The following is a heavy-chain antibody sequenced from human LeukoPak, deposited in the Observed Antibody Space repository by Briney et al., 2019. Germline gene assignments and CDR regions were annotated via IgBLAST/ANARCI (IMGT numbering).Heavy chain of an antibody. CDR3: ARDQGYTYGQTHYFDL. V-gene: IGHV4-4*07. J-gene: IGHJ4*02. D-gene: IGHD5-18*01. Sequence: TPSETLSLTCSVSVVSINPYYWSWIRQSAGKGLEWIGRVYASGTTNYHPSLNGRVTLSVDMSKNHFSLRLSSVTAADTAVYYCARDQGYTYGQTHYFDLWGQGILVTVSS. CDR2: VYASGTT. CDR1: VVSINPYY.